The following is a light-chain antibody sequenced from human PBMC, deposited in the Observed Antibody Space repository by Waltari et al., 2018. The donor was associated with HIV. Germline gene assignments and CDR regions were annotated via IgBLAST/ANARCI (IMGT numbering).Light chain of an antibody. CDR3: MQALQAPRT. J-gene: IGKJ1*01. V-gene: IGKV2-28*01. Sequence: DIVMTQSPLSLPVTPGEPASISCRSSHNLLHSNGYNYLDWDMQKPGQSPQLLIYLGSNRASGVPDRFSGSGSGTDVTLKISRVEAEDVGVYYCMQALQAPRTFGQGTKVEIK. CDR2: LGS. CDR1: HNLLHSNGYNY.